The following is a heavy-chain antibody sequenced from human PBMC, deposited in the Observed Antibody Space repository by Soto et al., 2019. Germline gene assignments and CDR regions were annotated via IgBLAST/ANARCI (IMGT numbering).Heavy chain of an antibody. Sequence: GGSLRLSCAASGFTFSSYAMSWVRQAPGKGLEWVSAISGSGGSTYYADSVKGRFTISRDNSKNTLYLQMNSLRAEDTAVYYCAKAEGLVVVAARTYFDYWGQGTLVTVSS. CDR1: GFTFSSYA. J-gene: IGHJ4*02. CDR2: ISGSGGST. CDR3: AKAEGLVVVAARTYFDY. D-gene: IGHD2-15*01. V-gene: IGHV3-23*01.